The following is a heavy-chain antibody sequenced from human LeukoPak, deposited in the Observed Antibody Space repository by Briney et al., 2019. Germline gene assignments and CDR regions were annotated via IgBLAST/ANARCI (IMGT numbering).Heavy chain of an antibody. Sequence: SETLSLTCTVSGGSISSSSYYWGWIRQPPGKGLEWIGSIYYSGSTYYNPSLKSRVTISVDTSKNQFSLKLSSVTAADTAVYYCARHRDTAMGLWGQGTLVTVSS. V-gene: IGHV4-39*01. CDR3: ARHRDTAMGL. CDR1: GGSISSSSYY. CDR2: IYYSGST. D-gene: IGHD5-18*01. J-gene: IGHJ4*02.